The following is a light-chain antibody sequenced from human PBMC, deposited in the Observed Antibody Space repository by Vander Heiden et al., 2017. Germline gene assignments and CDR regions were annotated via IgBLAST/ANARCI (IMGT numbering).Light chain of an antibody. Sequence: IHLTHPPSSLSATIEDRVTITFQASQDNNNYLNWYQQKPGKAPKLLIYDASNRETGVPSRFSGSGSGTEFTFTISSLQVEDMATYYCQQYDNFPITFGEGTRLDIK. V-gene: IGKV1-33*01. CDR1: QDNNNY. J-gene: IGKJ5*01. CDR2: DAS. CDR3: QQYDNFPIT.